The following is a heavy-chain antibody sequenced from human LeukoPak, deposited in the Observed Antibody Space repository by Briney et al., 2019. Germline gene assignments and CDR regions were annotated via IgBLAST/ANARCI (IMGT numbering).Heavy chain of an antibody. CDR2: MDYSGDT. CDR1: GGSISTYY. Sequence: SETLSLTCTVSGGSISTYYWSWIRQPPGKRLEWIGYMDYSGDTDYNPSLKSRVTISIDTSKNQISLKLRSVTAADTAVYYCARLSPYYHSSGYSDVWGRGTLVSVSS. J-gene: IGHJ2*01. V-gene: IGHV4-59*08. D-gene: IGHD3-22*01. CDR3: ARLSPYYHSSGYSDV.